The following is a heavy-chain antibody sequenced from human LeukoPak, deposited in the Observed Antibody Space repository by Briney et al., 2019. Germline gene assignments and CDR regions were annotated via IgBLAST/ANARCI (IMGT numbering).Heavy chain of an antibody. J-gene: IGHJ6*02. Sequence: ASVKVSCKASGYTFTSYGISWVRQAPGQGLEWMGWISAYNGNTNYAQKLQGRVTMTRNTSISTAYMELSSLRSEDTAVYYCARVLIFHQWLVRGYYYYGMDVWGQGTTVTVSS. CDR2: ISAYNGNT. D-gene: IGHD6-19*01. CDR3: ARVLIFHQWLVRGYYYYGMDV. V-gene: IGHV1-18*01. CDR1: GYTFTSYG.